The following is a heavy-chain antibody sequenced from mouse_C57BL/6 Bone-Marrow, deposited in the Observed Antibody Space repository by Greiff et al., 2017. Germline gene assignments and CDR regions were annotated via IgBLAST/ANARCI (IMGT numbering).Heavy chain of an antibody. CDR1: GYTFTSYW. CDR2: IDPSDSET. V-gene: IGHV1-52*01. Sequence: QVQLQQPGAELVRPGSSVKLSCKASGYTFTSYWMHWVKQRPLQGLEWIGNIDPSDSETHYNQKFKDKDTLTVDKSSSTAYMQLSSLPSEDSAVYYCARRLAPAWYFDVWGTGTTVTVSS. J-gene: IGHJ1*03. CDR3: ARRLAPAWYFDV.